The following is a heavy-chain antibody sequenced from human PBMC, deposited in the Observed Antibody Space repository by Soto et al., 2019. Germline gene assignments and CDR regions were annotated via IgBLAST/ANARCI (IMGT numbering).Heavy chain of an antibody. D-gene: IGHD3-3*01. V-gene: IGHV3-23*01. CDR2: ISGGGGST. CDR3: ARDQHITIFGVVYNWFDP. CDR1: GFSFSSYA. J-gene: IGHJ5*02. Sequence: GGSLRLSCAASGFSFSSYAMSWVRQAPGKGLEWVSGISGGGGSTYYADSMKGRFTISRDNSKNTLYLQINSLRAEDTAVYYCARDQHITIFGVVYNWFDPWGQGTLVTVSS.